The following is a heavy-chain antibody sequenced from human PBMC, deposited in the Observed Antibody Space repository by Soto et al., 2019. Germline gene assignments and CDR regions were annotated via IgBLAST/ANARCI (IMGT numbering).Heavy chain of an antibody. V-gene: IGHV2-5*02. CDR1: GFSLSSSGVG. CDR3: ARVMGSGTVGVFDY. CDR2: ISWDNYK. D-gene: IGHD6-13*01. J-gene: IGHJ4*02. Sequence: QITLKESGPTLGKPTQTLTLTCTFSGFSLSSSGVGVGWIRQPPGKALEWLALISWDNYKQYSPSLKNIFTITKDTSKNQVVITMTKMEPVDTGTYYCARVMGSGTVGVFDYWGQGTLVTVSS.